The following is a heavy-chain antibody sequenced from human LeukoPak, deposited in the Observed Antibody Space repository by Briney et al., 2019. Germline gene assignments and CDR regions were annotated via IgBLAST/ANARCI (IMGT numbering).Heavy chain of an antibody. CDR2: FDPEDGET. D-gene: IGHD5-12*01. CDR3: ATPLRAYDPPYFDY. J-gene: IGHJ4*02. Sequence: ASVKVSCKVSGYTLTELSMHWVRQAPGKGLEWMGGFDPEDGETIYAQKFQGRVTMTEDTSTDTAYMELSSLRSENTAVYYCATPLRAYDPPYFDYWGQGTLVTVSS. V-gene: IGHV1-24*01. CDR1: GYTLTELS.